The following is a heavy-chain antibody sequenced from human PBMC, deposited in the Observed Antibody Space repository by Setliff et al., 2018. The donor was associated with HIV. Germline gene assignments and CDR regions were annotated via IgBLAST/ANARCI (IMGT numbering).Heavy chain of an antibody. CDR3: ALPYCGGGNCCSSASLPPAGWFDP. J-gene: IGHJ5*02. D-gene: IGHD2-15*01. CDR2: VIPMYGVA. V-gene: IGHV1-69*05. CDR1: GGTFSSYV. Sequence: RASVKVSCKASGGTFSSYVISWVRQAPGQGPEWMGGVIPMYGVANYAQKFQGRVTITTDESTSTAYMELSSLRSEDTAVYYCALPYCGGGNCCSSASLPPAGWFDPWGQGTLVTVSS.